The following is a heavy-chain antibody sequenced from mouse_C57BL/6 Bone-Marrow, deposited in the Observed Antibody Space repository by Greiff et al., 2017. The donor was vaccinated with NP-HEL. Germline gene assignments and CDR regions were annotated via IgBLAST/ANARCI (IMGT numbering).Heavy chain of an antibody. CDR3: ARPYYYGSSWFAY. V-gene: IGHV1-50*01. D-gene: IGHD1-1*01. J-gene: IGHJ3*01. CDR1: GYTFTSYW. CDR2: IDPSDSYT. Sequence: VQLQQPGAGLVKPGASVKLSCKASGYTFTSYWMQWVKQRPGQGLEWIGEIDPSDSYTNYNQKFKGKATLTVDTSSSTAYMQLSSLTSEDSAVYYCARPYYYGSSWFAYWGQGTLVTVSA.